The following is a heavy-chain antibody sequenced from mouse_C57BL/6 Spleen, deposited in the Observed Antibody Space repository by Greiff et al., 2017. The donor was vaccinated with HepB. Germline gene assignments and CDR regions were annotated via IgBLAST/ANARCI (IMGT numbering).Heavy chain of an antibody. D-gene: IGHD2-2*01. J-gene: IGHJ4*01. CDR2: IDPEDGET. V-gene: IGHV14-2*01. CDR3: ASDYYGYDEDAMDY. Sequence: VQLQQSGAELVKPGASVKLSCTASGFNIKDYYMHWVKQRTEQGLAWIGRIDPEDGETKYAPNFQGKATITADTSSNTAYLQLSSLTSEDTAVYYCASDYYGYDEDAMDYWGQGTSVTVSS. CDR1: GFNIKDYY.